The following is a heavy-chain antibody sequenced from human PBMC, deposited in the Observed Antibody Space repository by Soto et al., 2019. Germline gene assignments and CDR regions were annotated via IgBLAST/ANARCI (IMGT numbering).Heavy chain of an antibody. V-gene: IGHV3-7*03. CDR2: IKQDGSAE. Sequence: EVQLVESGGGLVQPGGSLRLSCAASGFTFSSYWMSWVRQAPGNGLEWVANIKQDGSAEYYVDSVKVRFTISRDNAKNSLYLQMNSLRAEDTAVDYCASVKEKVCMDVWGQGTTVTDSS. CDR1: GFTFSSYW. CDR3: ASVKEKVCMDV. J-gene: IGHJ6*02.